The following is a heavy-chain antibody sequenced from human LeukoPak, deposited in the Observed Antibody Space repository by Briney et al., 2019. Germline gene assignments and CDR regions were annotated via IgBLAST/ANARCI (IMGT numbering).Heavy chain of an antibody. CDR2: INPSGGAR. CDR1: GYTFTSYY. CDR3: ARPALYSDAFDI. D-gene: IGHD1-26*01. Sequence: GASVKVSCKASGYTFTSYYMHWVRQAPGQGPEWMGIINPSGGARSYAPKFQGRVTVTRDTSTSTVYMEPSSLRSEDTGVYYCARPALYSDAFDIWGQGTMVTVSS. V-gene: IGHV1-46*01. J-gene: IGHJ3*02.